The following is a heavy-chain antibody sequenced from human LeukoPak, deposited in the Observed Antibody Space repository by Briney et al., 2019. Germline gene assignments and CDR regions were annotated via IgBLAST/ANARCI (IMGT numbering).Heavy chain of an antibody. CDR2: ISSAASAI. CDR1: GFTLSDYY. D-gene: IGHD6-19*01. Sequence: GGSLRLSCAASGFTLSDYYMSWIRQAPGKGLEWLSYISSAASAIYYADSVRGRFTISRDNTNNSLLLQMNSLRAEDSAVYYCARVAVAGTIHWGQGTLVTVSS. CDR3: ARVAVAGTIH. V-gene: IGHV3-11*04. J-gene: IGHJ4*02.